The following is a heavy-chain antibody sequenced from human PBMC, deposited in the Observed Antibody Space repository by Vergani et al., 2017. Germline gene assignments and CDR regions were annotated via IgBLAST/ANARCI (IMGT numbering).Heavy chain of an antibody. D-gene: IGHD2-21*02. CDR2: IWYDGSNK. V-gene: IGHV3-33*01. CDR1: GFTFSSYG. Sequence: QVQLVESGGGVVQPGRSLRLSCAASGFTFSSYGMHWVRPAPGKGLEWVAVIWYDGSNKYYADSVKGRFTISRDNSKNTLYLQMNSLRAEDTAVYYCARDLGGDCYLDYWGQGTLVTVSS. J-gene: IGHJ4*02. CDR3: ARDLGGDCYLDY.